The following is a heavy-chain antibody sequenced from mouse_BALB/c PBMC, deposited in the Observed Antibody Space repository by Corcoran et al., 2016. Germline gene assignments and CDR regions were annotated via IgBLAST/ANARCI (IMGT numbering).Heavy chain of an antibody. CDR2: INPSTGYT. J-gene: IGHJ2*01. V-gene: IGHV1-7*01. CDR1: GYTFTSYW. Sequence: QVQLQQSGAELAKPGASVKMSCKASGYTFTSYWMHWVKQRPGQGLEWIGYINPSTGYTEYNQKFKDKATLTADKSSSTAYMQLSSLTSEDSAVYYCARPPYDGYYGYYFDYWGQGTTLTVSS. D-gene: IGHD2-3*01. CDR3: ARPPYDGYYGYYFDY.